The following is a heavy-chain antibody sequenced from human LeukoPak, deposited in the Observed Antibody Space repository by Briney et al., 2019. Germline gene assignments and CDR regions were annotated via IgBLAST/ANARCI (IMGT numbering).Heavy chain of an antibody. CDR3: AKDNHIGARPYYFDY. CDR2: ISSSSSYI. J-gene: IGHJ4*02. Sequence: VELGGSLRLSCAASGFTFSSYSMNWVRQAPGKGLEWVSSISSSSSYIYYADPVKGRFTISRDNAKNSLYLQMNSLRAEDTAVYYCAKDNHIGARPYYFDYWGQGTLVTVSS. D-gene: IGHD3-16*01. V-gene: IGHV3-21*04. CDR1: GFTFSSYS.